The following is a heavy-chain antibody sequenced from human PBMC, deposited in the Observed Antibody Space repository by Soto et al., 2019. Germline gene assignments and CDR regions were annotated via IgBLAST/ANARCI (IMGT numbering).Heavy chain of an antibody. D-gene: IGHD3-10*01. V-gene: IGHV3-53*01. Sequence: GGSLRLSCAASGFTVSSNYMSWVRQAPGKGLEWVSVIYSGGSTYYADSVKGRFTISRDNSKNTLYLQMNSLRAEDTAVYYCSRWGGAYGSGSYLRNYYYGMDVWGQGTTVTVSS. CDR2: IYSGGST. J-gene: IGHJ6*02. CDR3: SRWGGAYGSGSYLRNYYYGMDV. CDR1: GFTVSSNY.